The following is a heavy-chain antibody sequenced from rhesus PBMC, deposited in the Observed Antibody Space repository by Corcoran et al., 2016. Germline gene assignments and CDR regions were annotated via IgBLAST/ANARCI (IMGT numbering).Heavy chain of an antibody. CDR1: GGSISAYYY. CDR3: ARDGGNRVDV. Sequence: QVQLQESGPGLVKPSETLSLTCAVSGGSISAYYYWNWIRQPPGQGLEWLGNIYGNNARTQYKPSLKCTVTISKDTAKNQFFLELGSGAAADTAVYYWARDGGNRVDVWGPGVLGTVSS. V-gene: IGHV4S9*01. J-gene: IGHJ5-1*01. CDR2: IYGNNART. D-gene: IGHD3-34*01.